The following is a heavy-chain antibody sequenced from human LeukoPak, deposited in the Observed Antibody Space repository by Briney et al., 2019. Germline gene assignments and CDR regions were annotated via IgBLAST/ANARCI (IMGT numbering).Heavy chain of an antibody. V-gene: IGHV4-59*01. CDR1: GGTISSYY. J-gene: IGHJ4*02. CDR2: IYYSGST. D-gene: IGHD1-26*01. Sequence: SETLSLTCTASGGTISSYYWSWIRQPPGKGLEWIGYIYYSGSTNYNPSLKSRVTISVDTSKNQFSLKLSSVTAADTAVYYCARAGSEEVGATYDYWGQGTLVTVSS. CDR3: ARAGSEEVGATYDY.